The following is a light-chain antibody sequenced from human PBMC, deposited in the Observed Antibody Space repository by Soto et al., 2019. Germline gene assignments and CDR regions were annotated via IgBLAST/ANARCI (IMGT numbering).Light chain of an antibody. CDR3: LQALQGPPT. J-gene: IGKJ1*01. CDR1: QSLLHSNGYNY. V-gene: IGKV2-28*01. Sequence: IVMTQSPLSLPVTPGEPASISCRSSQSLLHSNGYNYLDWYLQKPGQSPQLLIYLGSNRASGVPDRFSGTGAGTDFTLKIIRVEAEDVGVYYCLQALQGPPTFGQGNKVEIK. CDR2: LGS.